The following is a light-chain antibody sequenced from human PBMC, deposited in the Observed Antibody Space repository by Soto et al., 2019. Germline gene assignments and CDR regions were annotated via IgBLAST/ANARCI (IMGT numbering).Light chain of an antibody. CDR2: KAS. J-gene: IGKJ1*01. Sequence: DLQMTQSPSTLPASVGDRVTITCRASQTISSWLAWYQQKPGTAPKLLIYKASYLESGVPSRFSGSGSGTEFTLTISSLQPDDFATYYCQQYSSYSPSTFGQGTKVEIK. CDR3: QQYSSYSPST. V-gene: IGKV1-5*03. CDR1: QTISSW.